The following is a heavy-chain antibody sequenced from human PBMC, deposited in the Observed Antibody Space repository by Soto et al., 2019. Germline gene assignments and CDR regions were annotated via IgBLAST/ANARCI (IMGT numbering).Heavy chain of an antibody. D-gene: IGHD3-16*01. J-gene: IGHJ4*02. Sequence: GGSLRLSCAASGFTFSSYGMHWVRQAPGKGLEWVAVIWYDGSNKYYADSVKGRFTISRDNSKNTLYLQMNSLRAEDTAVYYCARDEGGDGFDYWGQGTLVTVSS. CDR3: ARDEGGDGFDY. CDR1: GFTFSSYG. V-gene: IGHV3-33*01. CDR2: IWYDGSNK.